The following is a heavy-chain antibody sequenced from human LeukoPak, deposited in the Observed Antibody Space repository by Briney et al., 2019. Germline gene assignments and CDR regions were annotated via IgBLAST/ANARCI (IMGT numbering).Heavy chain of an antibody. CDR3: ARDLLLGSGYFFDY. CDR2: VSYIGGT. Sequence: PSETLSLTCTVSGGSISSYYWSWIRQPPGRGLEWIGDVSYIGGTNYNPSLKSGVTISVDTSKNQFSLKLSSVTAADTAVYYCARDLLLGSGYFFDYWGQGTLVTVSS. CDR1: GGSISSYY. D-gene: IGHD3-22*01. J-gene: IGHJ4*02. V-gene: IGHV4-59*12.